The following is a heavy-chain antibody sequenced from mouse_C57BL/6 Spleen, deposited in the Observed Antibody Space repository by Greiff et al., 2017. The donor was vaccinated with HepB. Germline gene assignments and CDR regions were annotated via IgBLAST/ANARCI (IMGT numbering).Heavy chain of an antibody. CDR3: ARDESFAY. CDR1: GYTFTDYY. Sequence: VQLQQSGPELVKPGASVKISCKASGYTFTDYYMNWVKQSHGKSLEWIGDINPNNGGTSYNQKFKGKATLTVDKSSSTAYMELRSLTSEDSAVYYCARDESFAYWGQGTLVTVSA. CDR2: INPNNGGT. J-gene: IGHJ3*01. V-gene: IGHV1-26*01.